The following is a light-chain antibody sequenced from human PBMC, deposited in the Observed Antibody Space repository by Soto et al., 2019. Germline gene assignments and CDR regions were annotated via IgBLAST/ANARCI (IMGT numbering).Light chain of an antibody. J-gene: IGLJ1*01. CDR2: EVS. CDR1: SSDVGGYNY. Sequence: QSVLTQPPSASGSPGQSVTISCTGTSSDVGGYNYVSWYQQHPGKAPKFIIYEVSKRPSGVPDRFSGSKSGNTASLTVSRLQAEDEADYYCSSYAGSNNFVFGTGTKVTVL. V-gene: IGLV2-8*01. CDR3: SSYAGSNNFV.